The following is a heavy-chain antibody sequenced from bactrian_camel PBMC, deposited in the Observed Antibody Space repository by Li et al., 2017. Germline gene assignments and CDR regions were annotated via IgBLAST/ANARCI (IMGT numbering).Heavy chain of an antibody. D-gene: IGHD6*01. V-gene: IGHV3S54*01. CDR1: GYTFRPHT. CDR3: TTGTTACGHSWFSSGY. J-gene: IGHJ6*01. Sequence: HVQLVESGGGSVQAGGSLRLSCAASGYTFRPHTMGWFRQAPGKEREAVAFIYTGGAGTCYADSVKGRFTISQDNAKNTVFLQMNNLESEDTALYYCTTGTTACGHSWFSSGYWGQGTQVTVS. CDR2: IYTGGAGT.